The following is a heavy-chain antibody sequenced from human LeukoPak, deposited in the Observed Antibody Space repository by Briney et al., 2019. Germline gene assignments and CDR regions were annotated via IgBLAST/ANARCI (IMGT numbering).Heavy chain of an antibody. CDR3: ITSYYYDSSGYGY. Sequence: PGGSLRLSCAASGFTFSDAWISWVRQAPGKGLEWVGRIKSKTDGGTTDYAAPVKGRFTISRDDSKNTLYLQMNSLKTEDTAVYYCITSYYYDSSGYGYWGQGTLVILSS. V-gene: IGHV3-15*01. D-gene: IGHD3-22*01. J-gene: IGHJ4*02. CDR1: GFTFSDAW. CDR2: IKSKTDGGTT.